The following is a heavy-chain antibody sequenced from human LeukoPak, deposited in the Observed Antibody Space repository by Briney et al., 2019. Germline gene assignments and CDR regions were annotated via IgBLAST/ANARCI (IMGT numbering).Heavy chain of an antibody. Sequence: SGPTLVQAKQTLKLTCTFSGMSLSTSGVGVGGIGEPPRKALEWLALSCCYDDKLYSPSLQRRLTITQDTSKNQVVLTMPNMDPVDTATYYCVHSARWGAPSFDYWGQGTLVTVSS. CDR3: VHSARWGAPSFDY. J-gene: IGHJ4*02. D-gene: IGHD3-16*01. CDR1: GMSLSTSGVG. V-gene: IGHV2-5*01. CDR2: SCCYDDK.